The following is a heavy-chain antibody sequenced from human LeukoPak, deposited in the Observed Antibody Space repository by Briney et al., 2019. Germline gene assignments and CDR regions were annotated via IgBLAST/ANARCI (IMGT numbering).Heavy chain of an antibody. J-gene: IGHJ4*02. CDR2: IYYSGST. CDR3: ARHGGIDY. D-gene: IGHD3-16*01. V-gene: IGHV4-39*01. CDR1: GGSISSYY. Sequence: SETLSLICTVSGGSISSYYWSWIRQPPGKGLEWIGSIYYSGSTYYNPSLKSRVTISVDTSKNQFSLKLSSVTAADTAVYYCARHGGIDYWGQGTLVTVSS.